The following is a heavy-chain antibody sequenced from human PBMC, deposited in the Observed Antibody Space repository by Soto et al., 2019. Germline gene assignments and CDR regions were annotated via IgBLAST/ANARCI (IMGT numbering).Heavy chain of an antibody. CDR2: IIPILGIA. J-gene: IGHJ6*03. V-gene: IGHV1-69*02. Sequence: SVKVSCKASGGTFSSYTISWVRQAPGQGLEWMGRIIPILGIANYAQKFQGRVTITADKSTSTAYMELSSLRSEDTAVYYCARVGPLNDYSNPHYYYYMDVWGKGTTVTVSS. D-gene: IGHD4-4*01. CDR1: GGTFSSYT. CDR3: ARVGPLNDYSNPHYYYYMDV.